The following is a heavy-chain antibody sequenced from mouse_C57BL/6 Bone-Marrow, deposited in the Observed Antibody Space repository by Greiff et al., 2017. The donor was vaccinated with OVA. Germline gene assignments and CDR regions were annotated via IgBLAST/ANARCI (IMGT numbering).Heavy chain of an antibody. CDR1: GFTFSSYA. D-gene: IGHD3-1*01. CDR2: ISDGGSYT. J-gene: IGHJ3*01. V-gene: IGHV5-4*01. Sequence: EVQLVESGGGLVKPGGSLKLSCAASGFTFSSYAMSWVRQTPEKRLEWVATISDGGSYTYYPDNVKGRFTISRDNAKNNLYLQMSHLKSEDTAMYYCARDRAGTEAWFAYWGQGTLVTVSA. CDR3: ARDRAGTEAWFAY.